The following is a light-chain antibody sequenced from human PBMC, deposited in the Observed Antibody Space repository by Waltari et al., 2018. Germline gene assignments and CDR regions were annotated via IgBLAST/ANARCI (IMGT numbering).Light chain of an antibody. CDR3: SSYTISDTYV. CDR1: SIYVCSYNY. CDR2: DVS. Sequence: QSALTQPASVSGSPGQLFPISCSGTSIYVCSYNYASWYQQHPDKVPKLMIYDVSNRPSGISNRFSGSKSGNTASLTISGLQAEDEADYYCSSYTISDTYVFGTGTKVTVL. V-gene: IGLV2-14*03. J-gene: IGLJ1*01.